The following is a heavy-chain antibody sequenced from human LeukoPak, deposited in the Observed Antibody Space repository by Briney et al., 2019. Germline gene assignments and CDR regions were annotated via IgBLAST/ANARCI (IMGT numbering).Heavy chain of an antibody. Sequence: GGSLRLSCAASGFTFSNYWMSWVRQAPGKGLEYVANIKQDGSETYYVDSVKGRFTISRDNAKSSLYLQMNSVRVEDTAVYYCARDQGIMFFDNWGQGTLVTVSS. D-gene: IGHD2-21*01. J-gene: IGHJ4*02. V-gene: IGHV3-7*01. CDR2: IKQDGSET. CDR3: ARDQGIMFFDN. CDR1: GFTFSNYW.